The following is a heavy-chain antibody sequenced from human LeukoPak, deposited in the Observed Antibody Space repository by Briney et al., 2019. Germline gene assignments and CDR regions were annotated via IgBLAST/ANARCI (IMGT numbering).Heavy chain of an antibody. Sequence: SETLSLTCAVYGGSFSGYYWSWIRQPPGKGLEWIGEINHSGSTNYNPSLKSRVTISVDTSKNQFSLKLSSVTAADTAVYYCARGFLDFWSGYRKYFDYLGQGTLVTVSS. CDR3: ARGFLDFWSGYRKYFDY. J-gene: IGHJ4*02. CDR2: INHSGST. CDR1: GGSFSGYY. V-gene: IGHV4-34*01. D-gene: IGHD3-3*01.